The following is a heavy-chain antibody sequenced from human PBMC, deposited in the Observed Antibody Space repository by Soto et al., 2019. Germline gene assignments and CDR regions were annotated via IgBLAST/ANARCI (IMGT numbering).Heavy chain of an antibody. V-gene: IGHV3-7*01. CDR3: ARDFWNEHYYYMDV. CDR1: GFTFSSYW. Sequence: EVQLVESGGGLVQPGGSLRLSCAASGFTFSSYWMSWVRQAPGKGLEWVANIKQDGSEKYYVDSVKGRFTISRDNAKNSLYLQMNSLRAEDTAVYYCARDFWNEHYYYMDVWGKGTTVTVSS. J-gene: IGHJ6*03. CDR2: IKQDGSEK. D-gene: IGHD1-1*01.